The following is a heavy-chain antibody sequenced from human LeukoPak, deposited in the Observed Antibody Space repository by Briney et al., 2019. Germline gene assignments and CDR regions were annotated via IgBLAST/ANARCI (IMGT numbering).Heavy chain of an antibody. CDR2: IYYSGST. CDR3: ARAPLTGFYMDGFDL. J-gene: IGHJ3*01. CDR1: GGSISSDF. Sequence: SETLSLTCAISGGSISSDFWSWIRQPPGRGLEWIGYIYYSGSTNYNPSLKSRVTISLESSRNHFSLKLTSVTAADTAAYFCARAPLTGFYMDGFDLWGHGTMATVSS. V-gene: IGHV4-59*01. D-gene: IGHD3-9*01.